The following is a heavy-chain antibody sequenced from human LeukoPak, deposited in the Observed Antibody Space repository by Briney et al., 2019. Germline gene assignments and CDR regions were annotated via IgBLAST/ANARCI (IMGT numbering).Heavy chain of an antibody. CDR3: AKERATTTTFDY. V-gene: IGHV3-23*01. J-gene: IGHJ4*02. Sequence: GSLRLSCAASGFTFSTYAMSWVRQAPGKGLEWVSLISGSGGGTYYANSVKGRFTISRDNPKNTLYLQMDSLRTEDTAVYYCAKERATTTTFDYWGQGTLITVSS. CDR2: ISGSGGGT. D-gene: IGHD1-26*01. CDR1: GFTFSTYA.